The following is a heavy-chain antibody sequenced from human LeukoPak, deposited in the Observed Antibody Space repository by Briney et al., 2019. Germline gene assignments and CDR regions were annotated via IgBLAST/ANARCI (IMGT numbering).Heavy chain of an antibody. CDR2: IKQDGSEK. CDR1: GFTFSSYW. CDR3: AKDPGRVGASPFDY. J-gene: IGHJ4*02. V-gene: IGHV3-7*01. Sequence: GGSLRLSCAASGFTFSSYWMSWVRQAPGKGLEWVANIKQDGSEKYYVDSVKGRFTISRDNSKNTLHLQMDSLRAEDSAVYYCAKDPGRVGASPFDYWGQGTLVTVAS. D-gene: IGHD1-26*01.